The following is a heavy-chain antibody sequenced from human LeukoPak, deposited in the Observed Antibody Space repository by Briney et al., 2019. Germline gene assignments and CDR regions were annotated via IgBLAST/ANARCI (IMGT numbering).Heavy chain of an antibody. J-gene: IGHJ4*02. V-gene: IGHV4-31*03. CDR1: GVSISGGGDY. Sequence: SETLSLTCPVSGVSISGGGDYWRWTRQYPGRGLGQIGYIYYSRRTHYNPSLKSRVTITLHRSKNQFSLKLSSVTAADAAVYYCARESRMVRGVIDYWGQGTLVSVSS. CDR2: IYYSRRT. D-gene: IGHD3-10*01. CDR3: ARESRMVRGVIDY.